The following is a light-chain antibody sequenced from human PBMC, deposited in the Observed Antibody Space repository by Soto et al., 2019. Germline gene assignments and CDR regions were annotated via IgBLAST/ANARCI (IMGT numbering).Light chain of an antibody. Sequence: QSVLTQPASVSGSPGQAITISCTGTSSDVGGYTYVSWYQQHPGKAPKLMIYEVSNRPSGVSNRFSGSKSGNTASLTISGLQAEDEADYYCSSYTSSSTQVFGGGTKLAVL. CDR2: EVS. V-gene: IGLV2-14*01. CDR1: SSDVGGYTY. CDR3: SSYTSSSTQV. J-gene: IGLJ3*02.